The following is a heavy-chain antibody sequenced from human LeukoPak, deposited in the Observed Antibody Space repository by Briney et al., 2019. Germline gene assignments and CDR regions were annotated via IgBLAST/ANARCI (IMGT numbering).Heavy chain of an antibody. J-gene: IGHJ5*02. CDR1: GFTFSSYA. Sequence: PGGSLRLSCAASGFTFSSYAMSWVRQAPGKGLEWVSFISSDFRTISYADSVQGRFTISRDNAENSLYLQMNSLRVEDTAVYYCARDLIVVIPAAPNWFDPWGQGTLVTVSS. CDR2: ISSDFRTI. D-gene: IGHD2-2*01. V-gene: IGHV3-48*01. CDR3: ARDLIVVIPAAPNWFDP.